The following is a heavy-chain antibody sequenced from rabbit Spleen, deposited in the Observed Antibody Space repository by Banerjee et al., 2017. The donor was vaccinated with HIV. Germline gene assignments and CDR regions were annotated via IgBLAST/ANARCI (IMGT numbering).Heavy chain of an antibody. CDR1: GFSFSSGYD. V-gene: IGHV1S40*01. Sequence: QSLEESGGGLVKPGASLTLTCKASGFSFSSGYDMCWVRQAPGKGLEWIACIYAGSTGSTYYANWAKGRFTISKTSSTVTLQMTSLTVADTATYFCARDTGSSFSSYGMDLWGQGTLVTVS. CDR2: IYAGSTGST. CDR3: ARDTGSSFSSYGMDL. J-gene: IGHJ6*01. D-gene: IGHD8-1*01.